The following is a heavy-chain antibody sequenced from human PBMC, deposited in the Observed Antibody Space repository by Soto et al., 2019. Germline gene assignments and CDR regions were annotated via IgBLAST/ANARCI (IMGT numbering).Heavy chain of an antibody. D-gene: IGHD5-18*01. CDR1: GFTFSDNA. V-gene: IGHV3-23*01. Sequence: GGSLRLSCGASGFTFSDNAMTWVRQAPGKGLEWVSSISDDGDSTYYADSVKGRFAVSRDNSKNTLFLHMNSLGAEDTAVYYCAKSLSTAFNYGLDVWGQGTSVTVSS. J-gene: IGHJ6*02. CDR3: AKSLSTAFNYGLDV. CDR2: ISDDGDST.